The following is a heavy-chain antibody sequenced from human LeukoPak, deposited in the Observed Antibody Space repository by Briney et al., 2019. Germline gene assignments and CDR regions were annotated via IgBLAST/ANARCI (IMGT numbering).Heavy chain of an antibody. V-gene: IGHV4-59*01. J-gene: IGHJ4*02. CDR3: ARVRAGLVDY. D-gene: IGHD6-13*01. Sequence: PETLSLTCTVSGGSISSYYWSWIRQPPGKGLEWIGYIYYSGSTNYNPSLKSRVTISVDTSKNQFSLKLSSVTAADTAVYYCARVRAGLVDYWGQGALGTVSS. CDR1: GGSISSYY. CDR2: IYYSGST.